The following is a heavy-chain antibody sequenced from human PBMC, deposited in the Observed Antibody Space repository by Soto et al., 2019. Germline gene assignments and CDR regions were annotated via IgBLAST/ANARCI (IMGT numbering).Heavy chain of an antibody. V-gene: IGHV3-43*01. CDR3: AKASVLMGDYYYDGMDV. CDR1: GFTFDDYT. Sequence: GGSLRLSCAASGFTFDDYTMHWVRQAPGKGLEWVSLISWDGGSTYYADSVKGRFTISRDNSKNSLYLQMNSLRTEDTALYYCAKASVLMGDYYYDGMDVWGQGTTVTVSS. D-gene: IGHD2-8*01. CDR2: ISWDGGST. J-gene: IGHJ6*02.